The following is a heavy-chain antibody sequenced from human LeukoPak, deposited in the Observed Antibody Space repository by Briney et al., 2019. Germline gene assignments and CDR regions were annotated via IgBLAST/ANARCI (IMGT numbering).Heavy chain of an antibody. V-gene: IGHV4-4*07. J-gene: IGHJ4*02. D-gene: IGHD6-19*01. CDR3: ARVSSAGIWDY. CDR2: IYTSGST. Sequence: SETLSLTCTVSGGSFSGYYWSWIRQPAGKGLEWIGRIYTSGSTNYNPSLKSRDTMSVDPSKNQFSLKLSSVTAADTAVYYCARVSSAGIWDYWGQGTLVTVSS. CDR1: GGSFSGYY.